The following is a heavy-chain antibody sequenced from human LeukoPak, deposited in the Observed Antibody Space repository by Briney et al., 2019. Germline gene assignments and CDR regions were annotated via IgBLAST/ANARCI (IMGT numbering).Heavy chain of an antibody. CDR3: ARGLEVRARVGYHYYMDV. J-gene: IGHJ6*03. V-gene: IGHV4-39*07. D-gene: IGHD1-26*01. Sequence: SETLSLTCTVSGDSISSSSFFWGWIRQPPGKGLEWIGAVYSENTYYNPSLKSRVSISVDTSKNQFSLTMSSVTAADTAVYFCARGLEVRARVGYHYYMDVWGKGTTVTVSS. CDR1: GDSISSSSFF. CDR2: VYSENT.